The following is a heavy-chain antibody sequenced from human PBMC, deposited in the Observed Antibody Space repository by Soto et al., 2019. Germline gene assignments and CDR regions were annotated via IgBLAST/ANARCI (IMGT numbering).Heavy chain of an antibody. CDR1: GFTFSNYA. J-gene: IGHJ4*02. CDR3: AKGRGSDSLAILHY. Sequence: PGGSLRLSCAAFGFTFSNYAMSWVRQAPGKGLEWVSGIGGGGDHTYYADSVKGRFSVSKDNSKNTLYLQMSSLRPEDTAIYYCAKGRGSDSLAILHYWGQGTLVTVSS. V-gene: IGHV3-23*01. CDR2: IGGGGDHT. D-gene: IGHD2-21*01.